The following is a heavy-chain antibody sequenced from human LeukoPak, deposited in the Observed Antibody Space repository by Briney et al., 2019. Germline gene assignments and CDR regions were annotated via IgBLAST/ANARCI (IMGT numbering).Heavy chain of an antibody. Sequence: ASVKVSCKASGYTFTSYYMHWVRQAPGQGLEWMGIINPSGGSTSYAQKFQGRVTMTRDTSTSTVYMELSSLRSEDTAVYHCASSVGYYYGSGSYFSFDYWGQGTLVTVSS. CDR1: GYTFTSYY. CDR2: INPSGGST. D-gene: IGHD3-10*01. V-gene: IGHV1-46*01. J-gene: IGHJ4*02. CDR3: ASSVGYYYGSGSYFSFDY.